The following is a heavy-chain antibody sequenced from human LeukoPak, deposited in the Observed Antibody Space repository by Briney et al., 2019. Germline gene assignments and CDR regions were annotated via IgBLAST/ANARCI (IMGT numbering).Heavy chain of an antibody. CDR1: GGSISPYY. Sequence: SETLSLTCTVSGGSISPYYWSWIRQPPGKGLEWIGYIHYSGSTNYNPSLKSRVSMSVDTSKNQFSLKLSSVTAADTAVYYCARCSGSSWAFFDYWGQGTLVTVSS. CDR2: IHYSGST. V-gene: IGHV4-59*12. CDR3: ARCSGSSWAFFDY. J-gene: IGHJ4*02. D-gene: IGHD6-13*01.